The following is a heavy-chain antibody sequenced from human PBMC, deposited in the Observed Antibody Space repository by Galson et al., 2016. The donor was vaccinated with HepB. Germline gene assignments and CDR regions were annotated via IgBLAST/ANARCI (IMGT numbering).Heavy chain of an antibody. CDR1: GISFSQYG. J-gene: IGHJ4*02. V-gene: IGHV3-33*07. CDR3: ARNNWICGEARCSAQDY. Sequence: SLRLSCAASGISFSQYGMYWVRQAPGKGLEWVAAINKDGSKKYYGESVEGRFTISRDNSRNTLYLQMDRLRAEDAAMYYCARNNWICGEARCSAQDYWGQGTLVIVSS. CDR2: INKDGSKK. D-gene: IGHD1-20*01.